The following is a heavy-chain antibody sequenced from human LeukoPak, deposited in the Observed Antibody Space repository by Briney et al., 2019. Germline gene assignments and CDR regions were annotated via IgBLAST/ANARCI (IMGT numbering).Heavy chain of an antibody. J-gene: IGHJ4*02. CDR2: ISASGSGT. CDR1: GVTFSTYV. V-gene: IGHV3-23*01. CDR3: ARDSRALPS. Sequence: RGALRLSCAASGVTFSTYVMSWVRQAPGKGLGWGSTISASGSGTYYADSVKGRFTISRDNSKNTLYLQMNSLRAEDTAIYFCARDSRALPSWGQGTLVTVSS.